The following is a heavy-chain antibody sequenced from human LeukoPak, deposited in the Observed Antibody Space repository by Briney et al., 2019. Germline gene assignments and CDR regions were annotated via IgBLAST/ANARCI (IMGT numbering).Heavy chain of an antibody. CDR2: MYYSGST. CDR3: ARGRTQLYYFDY. V-gene: IGHV4-59*01. J-gene: IGHJ4*02. CDR1: GDSISNNL. D-gene: IGHD5-24*01. Sequence: KPSETLSLTCSVSGDSISNNLWSWIRQSPGKGREWIGYMYYSGSTKYNPSLKSRVTISVDTSKNQFSLKLSSVTAADTAVYYCARGRTQLYYFDYWGQGTLVTVSS.